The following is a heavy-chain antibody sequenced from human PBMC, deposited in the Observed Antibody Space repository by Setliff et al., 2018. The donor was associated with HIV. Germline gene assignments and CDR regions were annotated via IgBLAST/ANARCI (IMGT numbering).Heavy chain of an antibody. V-gene: IGHV4-39*07. Sequence: SETLSLTCTVSGGSIRSSTYYWGWIRQSPGKGLEWIGSLHYSGNTYYNSSLKSRVTISLDTSKNQFSLKLNSVTAADTAVYYCARDMTYYFDSSGSFGWFDPWGQGTLVTVPQ. CDR1: GGSIRSSTYY. J-gene: IGHJ5*02. D-gene: IGHD3-22*01. CDR3: ARDMTYYFDSSGSFGWFDP. CDR2: LHYSGNT.